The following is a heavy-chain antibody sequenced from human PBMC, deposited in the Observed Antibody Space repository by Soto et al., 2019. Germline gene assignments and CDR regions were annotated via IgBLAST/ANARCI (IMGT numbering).Heavy chain of an antibody. CDR2: INSDGTTT. CDR3: TRGGATGAGIYHFEN. CDR1: GFTFTSNW. D-gene: IGHD3-10*01. Sequence: EVQLVESGGGLVQPGGSLRLSCAASGFTFTSNWMHWVRQAPGKGLVWVSRINSDGTTTTYADSVKGRFTISRDNAKNTLYLQVSSLGDEDTAVYYCTRGGATGAGIYHFENWGQGTLVTVSS. V-gene: IGHV3-74*01. J-gene: IGHJ4*02.